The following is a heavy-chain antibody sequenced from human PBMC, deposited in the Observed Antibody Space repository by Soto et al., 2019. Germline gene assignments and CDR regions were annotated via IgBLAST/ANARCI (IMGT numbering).Heavy chain of an antibody. V-gene: IGHV3-30*18. D-gene: IGHD5-12*01. CDR3: AKAMRRRDGYKIPAPGIEY. CDR1: GFTFSSYG. J-gene: IGHJ4*02. CDR2: ISYDGSNK. Sequence: PGGSLRLSCAASGFTFSSYGMHWVRQAPGKGLEWVAGISYDGSNKYYADSVKGRFTISIDNSKNTLYLQMNSLRAEDTAVYYCAKAMRRRDGYKIPAPGIEYWGQGTLVTVSS.